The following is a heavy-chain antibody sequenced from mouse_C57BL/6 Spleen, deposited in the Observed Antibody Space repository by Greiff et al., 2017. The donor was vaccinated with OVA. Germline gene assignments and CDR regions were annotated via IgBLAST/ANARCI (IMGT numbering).Heavy chain of an antibody. CDR2: IDPSDSYT. V-gene: IGHV1-50*01. CDR1: GYTFTSYW. Sequence: QVQLQQSGAELVKPGASVKLSCKASGYTFTSYWMQWVKQRPGQGLEWIGEIDPSDSYTNYNQKFKGKATLTVDTSSSTAYMQLSSLTSEDSAVYYCARGGYDPYWGQGTTLTVSS. CDR3: ARGGYDPY. J-gene: IGHJ2*01. D-gene: IGHD2-2*01.